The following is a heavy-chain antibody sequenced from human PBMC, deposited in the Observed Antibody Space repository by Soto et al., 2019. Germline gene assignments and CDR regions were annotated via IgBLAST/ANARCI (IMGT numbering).Heavy chain of an antibody. J-gene: IGHJ4*02. CDR2: INHSGST. Sequence: QVQLQQWGAGLLKPSETLSLTCAVYGGSFSGYYWSWIRQPPGKGLEWIGEINHSGSTNYNPSLKSRVTISVDTSRNQFSLKLSSVTAADTAVYYCARGSQGDIVATIWFSHLDYWGQGTLVTVSS. D-gene: IGHD5-12*01. CDR3: ARGSQGDIVATIWFSHLDY. V-gene: IGHV4-34*01. CDR1: GGSFSGYY.